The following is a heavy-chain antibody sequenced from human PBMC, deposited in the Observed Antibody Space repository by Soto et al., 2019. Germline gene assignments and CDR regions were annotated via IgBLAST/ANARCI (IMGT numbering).Heavy chain of an antibody. V-gene: IGHV2-26*01. CDR3: ARMNVDSYQFYYAMDV. CDR2: IFSDNER. CDR1: VFPLTPVKMG. Sequence: QVTLKESGPALVNPTGPLTLTCTVLVFPLTPVKMGVSWIVQPPGKALDWLAHIFSDNERSYSTSLQGRLTISKDTSGSQVVLSMTNVDPVDTATYYCARMNVDSYQFYYAMDVWGQGTTVTVSS. J-gene: IGHJ6*02. D-gene: IGHD4-17*01.